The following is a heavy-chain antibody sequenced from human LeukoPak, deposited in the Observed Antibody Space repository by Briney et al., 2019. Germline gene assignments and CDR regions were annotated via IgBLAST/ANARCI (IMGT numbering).Heavy chain of an antibody. CDR1: GFTFSSYG. J-gene: IGHJ6*04. Sequence: GGALRLSCAASGFTFSSYGMHWGRPAPGQGGGGGGGIWFDGSNKYYADSVKGRFTISRDNSKNTLYLQMNSLRAEDTAVYYCAREYYYGSGSYDYYYGMDVWGKGTTVTVSS. V-gene: IGHV3-33*01. D-gene: IGHD3-10*01. CDR2: IWFDGSNK. CDR3: AREYYYGSGSYDYYYGMDV.